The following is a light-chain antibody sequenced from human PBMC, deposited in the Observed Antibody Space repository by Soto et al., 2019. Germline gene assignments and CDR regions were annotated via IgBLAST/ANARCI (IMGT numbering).Light chain of an antibody. Sequence: QSALTQHASVSGAPGQSITISCTGTSSDVGSYNLVSWYQQHPGKAPKLMIYEVSKRPSGVSNRFSGSKSVNTASLTISGLQAEDEADYYCCSYAGSRTYVFGPGTKLTVL. CDR2: EVS. CDR3: CSYAGSRTYV. V-gene: IGLV2-23*02. J-gene: IGLJ1*01. CDR1: SSDVGSYNL.